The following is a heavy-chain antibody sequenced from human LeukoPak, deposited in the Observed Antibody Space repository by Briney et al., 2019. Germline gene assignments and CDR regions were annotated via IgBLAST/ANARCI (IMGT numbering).Heavy chain of an antibody. CDR1: VYTFTSYG. CDR3: ARTYYYGSGSFDY. D-gene: IGHD3-10*01. V-gene: IGHV1-18*01. CDR2: ISAYNGNT. Sequence: ASVKVSCKASVYTFTSYGIGWVRQPPAQELEWMGWISAYNGNTNYAQKLQGRVTVTTDTSTSTAYMELRSLRSDDTAVYYCARTYYYGSGSFDYWGQGTLVTVSS. J-gene: IGHJ4*02.